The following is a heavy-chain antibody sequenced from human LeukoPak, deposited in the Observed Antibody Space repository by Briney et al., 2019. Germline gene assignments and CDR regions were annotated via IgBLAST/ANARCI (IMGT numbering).Heavy chain of an antibody. Sequence: PSGTLSLTCAVSGASISSSNWLSWVRQPPGKGLEWIGEIYHSGSTNYNPSLKSRVTMSVDTSKSQFSLKLTSVTAADTAVYYCARVNSYDSSGYLDLRPYFDYWGQGTLVTVSS. CDR3: ARVNSYDSSGYLDLRPYFDY. D-gene: IGHD3-22*01. J-gene: IGHJ4*02. CDR1: GASISSSNW. CDR2: IYHSGST. V-gene: IGHV4-4*02.